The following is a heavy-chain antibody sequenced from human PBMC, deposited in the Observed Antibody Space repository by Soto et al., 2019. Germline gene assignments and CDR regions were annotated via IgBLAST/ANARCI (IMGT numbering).Heavy chain of an antibody. V-gene: IGHV4-31*03. Sequence: ASETLSLTCTVSGGSISSGGYYWSWIRQHPGKGLEWIGYIYYSGSTHYNPSLKSRVTISVDTSKNQFSLKLSSVTAADTAVYYCAAAVPAEYVFPYYYMDVWGKGTTVTVSS. D-gene: IGHD3-16*01. J-gene: IGHJ6*03. CDR2: IYYSGST. CDR1: GGSISSGGYY. CDR3: AAAVPAEYVFPYYYMDV.